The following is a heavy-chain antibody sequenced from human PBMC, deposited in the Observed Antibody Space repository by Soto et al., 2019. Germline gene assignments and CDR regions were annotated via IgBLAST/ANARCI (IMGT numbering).Heavy chain of an antibody. CDR3: VHRRQLCDGGSCYSSWFVP. CDR1: GFSLTTSGMG. V-gene: IGHV2-5*02. Sequence: QITLKESGPTLVKPTQTLTLTCTFSGFSLTTSGMGVGWIRQPPGKALEWLALIYWDDDKRYSPSLKSRLTNTKDTATYQVVLTMTNMDPVDTDTYYCVHRRQLCDGGSCYSSWFVPWGQGALITVSS. J-gene: IGHJ5*02. CDR2: IYWDDDK. D-gene: IGHD2-15*01.